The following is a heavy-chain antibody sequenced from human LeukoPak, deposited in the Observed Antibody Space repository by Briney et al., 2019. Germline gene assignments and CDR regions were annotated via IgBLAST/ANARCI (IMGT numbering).Heavy chain of an antibody. CDR2: NNSDGSST. CDR3: ARVPKWELLDAFEI. CDR1: GLILSRYS. J-gene: IGHJ3*02. Sequence: GGSLRLSRAASGLILSRYSMDGVRHAPGKGLVWVSRNNSDGSSTSYANSVETRFTVSRENAKNTLYLQMNSQRAEDTAVYYCARVPKWELLDAFEIGGQGTMVTVSS. V-gene: IGHV3-74*01. D-gene: IGHD1-26*01.